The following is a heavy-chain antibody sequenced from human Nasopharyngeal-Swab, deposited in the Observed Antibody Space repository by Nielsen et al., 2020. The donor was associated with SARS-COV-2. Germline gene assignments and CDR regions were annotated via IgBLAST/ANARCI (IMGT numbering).Heavy chain of an antibody. CDR3: ARWGNSSSWYYFDY. D-gene: IGHD6-13*01. CDR1: GFTFSSYS. J-gene: IGHJ4*02. CDR2: ISSSSSYI. V-gene: IGHV3-21*01. Sequence: GGSLRLSCAASGFTFSSYSMNWVRQAPGKGLEWVSSISSSSSYIYYADSVKGRFTISRDNAKNSLYLQMNSLRAEDTAVYYCARWGNSSSWYYFDYWGQGTLVTVSS.